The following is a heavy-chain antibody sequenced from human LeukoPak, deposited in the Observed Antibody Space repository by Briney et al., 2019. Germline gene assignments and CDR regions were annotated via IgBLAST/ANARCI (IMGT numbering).Heavy chain of an antibody. CDR2: INTNTGNP. Sequence: GASVKVSCKASGYTFTSYAMNWVRQAPGQGLEWMGWINTNTGNPTYAQGFTGRFVFSLDTSASTAYLQISSLKAEDTAVYYCAREGGSRRGAWLYYYYYYYMDVWGKGTTVTVSS. V-gene: IGHV7-4-1*02. CDR1: GYTFTSYA. CDR3: AREGGSRRGAWLYYYYYYYMDV. J-gene: IGHJ6*03. D-gene: IGHD1-26*01.